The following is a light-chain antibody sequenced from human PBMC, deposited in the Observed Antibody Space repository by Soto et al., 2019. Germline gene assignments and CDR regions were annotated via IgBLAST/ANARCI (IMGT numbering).Light chain of an antibody. CDR2: DSY. J-gene: IGKJ4*01. CDR3: QQRKYWPPLT. Sequence: EVVLTQSPDTLSLSPGERATLSCRTSHSVDIYLAWYQQKPGQAPRLLIYDSYNRVTGIPTRFSGSGSGTDFTLTISSLEPEDSAVYYCQQRKYWPPLTFGGGTKVETK. V-gene: IGKV3-11*01. CDR1: HSVDIY.